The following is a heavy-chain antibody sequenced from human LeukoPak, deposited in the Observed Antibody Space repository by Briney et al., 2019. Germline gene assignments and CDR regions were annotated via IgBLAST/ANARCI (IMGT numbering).Heavy chain of an antibody. CDR2: IYSGGST. CDR3: ARVGSGSYSWFDP. D-gene: IGHD1-26*01. CDR1: GFTVSSNY. Sequence: EGSLRLSCAASGFTVSSNYMSWVRQAPGKGLEWVSVIYSGGSTYYADSVKGRFTISRDNSKNTLYLQMNSLRAEDTAVYYCARVGSGSYSWFDPWGQGTLVTVSS. J-gene: IGHJ5*02. V-gene: IGHV3-66*02.